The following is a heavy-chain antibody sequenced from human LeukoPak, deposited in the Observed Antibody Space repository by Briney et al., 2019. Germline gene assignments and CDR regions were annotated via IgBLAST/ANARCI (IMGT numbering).Heavy chain of an antibody. V-gene: IGHV3-33*01. J-gene: IGHJ6*02. CDR1: GFTFSSYG. CDR2: IRYDGSNK. Sequence: PGGSLRLSCAASGFTFSSYGMHWVRQAPGKGLEWVAVIRYDGSNKYYADSVKGRFTISRDNSKNTLYLQMNSLRAEDTAVYYCARVRSAHYYGMDVWGQGTTVTVSS. CDR3: ARVRSAHYYGMDV.